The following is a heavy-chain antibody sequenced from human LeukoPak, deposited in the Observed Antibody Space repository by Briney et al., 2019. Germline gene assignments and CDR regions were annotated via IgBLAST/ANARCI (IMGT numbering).Heavy chain of an antibody. Sequence: SETLSLTCTVSGGSISSGGYYWSWIRQHPGKGLEWIGYIYYSGSTYYNPSLKSRVTISVDTSKNQFSLKLSSVTAADTAVYYCARSGGYYAGSYFQHWGQGTLVTVSS. D-gene: IGHD1-26*01. V-gene: IGHV4-31*03. CDR1: GGSISSGGYY. CDR2: IYYSGST. CDR3: ARSGGYYAGSYFQH. J-gene: IGHJ1*01.